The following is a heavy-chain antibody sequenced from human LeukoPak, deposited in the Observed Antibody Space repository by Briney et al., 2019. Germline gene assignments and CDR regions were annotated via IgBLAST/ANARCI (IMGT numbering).Heavy chain of an antibody. CDR3: AKGDGTVATVGQNEY. D-gene: IGHD5-12*01. V-gene: IGHV3-23*01. J-gene: IGHJ4*02. Sequence: GGSLRVSCAASGFTFSSYVMNWVRQTPGKGLEWVSGISGSGGDTYYADSVKGRFTISRDNSKNTVYLQMNSLRAEDTAVYYCAKGDGTVATVGQNEYWGRGTLVTVSS. CDR2: ISGSGGDT. CDR1: GFTFSSYV.